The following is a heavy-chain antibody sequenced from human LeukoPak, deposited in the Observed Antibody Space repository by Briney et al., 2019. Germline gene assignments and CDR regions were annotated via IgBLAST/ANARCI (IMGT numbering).Heavy chain of an antibody. D-gene: IGHD6-19*01. J-gene: IGHJ3*02. CDR1: GYTFTSYA. CDR2: INTNTGNP. V-gene: IGHV7-4-1*02. Sequence: RVASVKVSCKASGYTFTSYAMNWVRQAPGQGLEWMGWINTNTGNPTYAQGFTGRFVFSLDTSVSTAYLQISSLKAEDTAVYYCARDSHQWPYAFDIWGQGTMVTVSS. CDR3: ARDSHQWPYAFDI.